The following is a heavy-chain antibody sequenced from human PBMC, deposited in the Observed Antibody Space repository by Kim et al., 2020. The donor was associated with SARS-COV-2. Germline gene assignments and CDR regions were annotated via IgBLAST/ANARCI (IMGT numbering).Heavy chain of an antibody. CDR2: IKEDGSEK. V-gene: IGHV3-7*01. CDR3: ATWGYDGGY. D-gene: IGHD5-12*01. Sequence: GGSLRLSCAASGFTFSRCWMSWVRQAPGKGLEWVANIKEDGSEKHYVDSVKGRFTISRDNAKNSLYLQMNSLRAEDTAVYFCATWGYDGGYWGQGTLVTVSS. CDR1: GFTFSRCW. J-gene: IGHJ4*02.